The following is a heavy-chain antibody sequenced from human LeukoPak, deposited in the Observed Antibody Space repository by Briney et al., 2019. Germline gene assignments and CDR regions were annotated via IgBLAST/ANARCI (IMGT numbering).Heavy chain of an antibody. D-gene: IGHD3-22*01. CDR3: MMVVDYYYYGMDV. Sequence: GGSLRLSCAASGFTFSSYAMSWVRQAPGKGLEWVSAISGSGGSTYYADSVKGRFTISRDNSKNTLYLQMNSLRSEDTAVYYCMMVVDYYYYGMDVWGQGTTVTVSS. CDR2: ISGSGGST. CDR1: GFTFSSYA. V-gene: IGHV3-23*01. J-gene: IGHJ6*02.